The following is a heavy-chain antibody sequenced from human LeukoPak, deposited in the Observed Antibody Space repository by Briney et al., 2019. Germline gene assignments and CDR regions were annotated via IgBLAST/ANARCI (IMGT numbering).Heavy chain of an antibody. CDR2: ISFDGSEK. J-gene: IGHJ3*01. D-gene: IGHD3-22*01. CDR1: GFTFSTSA. V-gene: IGHV3-30*18. Sequence: AGGSLRFSCAASGFTFSTSAMHWVGQAPGKGLEGVAFISFDGSEKYSADSAKGRFTISRDNSNNTLDLQMNSLILEDTAVYFCAKESPLFSNGWDGFDLWGQGTRVIVSS. CDR3: AKESPLFSNGWDGFDL.